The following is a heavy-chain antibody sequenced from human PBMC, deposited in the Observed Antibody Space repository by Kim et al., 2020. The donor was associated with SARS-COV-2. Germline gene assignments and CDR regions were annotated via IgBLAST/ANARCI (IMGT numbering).Heavy chain of an antibody. Sequence: GGSLRLSCEASHDYTSGFNFDNFILTWVRQAPGKGLEWVAGISGGGGGTYYVDSVKGRVTVSRDNSRNTLYLHMSSLTVEDTAVYYCSLRSVWGQGTLVTVSS. V-gene: IGHV3-23*01. J-gene: IGHJ1*01. CDR1: HDYTSGFNFDNFI. CDR3: SLRSV. CDR2: ISGGGGGT.